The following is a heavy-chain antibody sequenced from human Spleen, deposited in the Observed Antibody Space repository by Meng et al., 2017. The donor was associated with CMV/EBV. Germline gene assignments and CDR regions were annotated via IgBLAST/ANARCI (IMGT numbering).Heavy chain of an antibody. J-gene: IGHJ5*02. CDR2: INPNSGGT. CDR1: TFTGYY. V-gene: IGHV1-2*02. CDR3: ARDRRCSSTSCYDRYWFDP. D-gene: IGHD2-2*01. Sequence: TFTGYYMHWVRQAPGQGLEWMGWINPNSGGTNYAQKFQGRVTMTRDTSISTAYMELSRLRSDDTAVYYCARDRRCSSTSCYDRYWFDPWGQGTLVTVSS.